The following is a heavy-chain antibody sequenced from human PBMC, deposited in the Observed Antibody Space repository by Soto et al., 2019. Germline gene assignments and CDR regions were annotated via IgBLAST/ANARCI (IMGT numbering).Heavy chain of an antibody. V-gene: IGHV3-74*01. J-gene: IGHJ6*02. D-gene: IGHD5-18*01. CDR1: GFTFNSYW. Sequence: GGSLRLSCAASGFTFNSYWMHWVRQAPGKGLVWVSRINSDGSSTSYADSVKGRFTISRDNAKNTLYLQMNSLRAEDTAVYYCARDGRQLWVYYYGMDVWGQGTTVTVSS. CDR3: ARDGRQLWVYYYGMDV. CDR2: INSDGSST.